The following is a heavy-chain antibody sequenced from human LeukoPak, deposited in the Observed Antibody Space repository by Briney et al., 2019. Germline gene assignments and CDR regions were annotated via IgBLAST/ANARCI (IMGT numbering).Heavy chain of an antibody. J-gene: IGHJ4*02. CDR1: GFTFSSYA. V-gene: IGHV3-30-3*01. D-gene: IGHD6-6*01. Sequence: GGSLRLSCAASGFTFSSYAMHWVRQAPGKGLEWVAVILYDGSSKYYADSVKGRFTISRDNSKNTLYLQMNSLRAEDTAVYYCARRESSSLAPLVDYWGQGTLSPSPQ. CDR2: ILYDGSSK. CDR3: ARRESSSLAPLVDY.